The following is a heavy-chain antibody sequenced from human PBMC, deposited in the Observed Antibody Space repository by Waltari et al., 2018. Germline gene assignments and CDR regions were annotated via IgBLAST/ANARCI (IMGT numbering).Heavy chain of an antibody. CDR3: ARDPHYSNFDY. CDR2: IKEDGSEK. V-gene: IGHV3-7*01. J-gene: IGHJ4*02. Sequence: EVQLVESGGDLVQPGGSLRLSCEASGFTFSTYWMTWVRQAPGKGLEWLANIKEDGSEKNYVDSVKGRFTISRDNAKNSLYLQMNSLRAEDTAVYYCARDPHYSNFDYWGQGTLVTVSS. CDR1: GFTFSTYW. D-gene: IGHD4-4*01.